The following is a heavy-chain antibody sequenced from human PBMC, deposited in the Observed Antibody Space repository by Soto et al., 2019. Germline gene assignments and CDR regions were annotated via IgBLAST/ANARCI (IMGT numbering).Heavy chain of an antibody. Sequence: SETLSLTCFVSGASISSNYWIWIRQPPGKGLEWIGYIYYSGNTNYNPSLKSRVIISIDTSKNHFFLKLSSVTAADTAVYYCARGPYYYYYGLDVWGQGTTVTVSS. V-gene: IGHV4-59*01. J-gene: IGHJ6*02. CDR3: ARGPYYYYYGLDV. CDR2: IYYSGNT. CDR1: GASISSNY.